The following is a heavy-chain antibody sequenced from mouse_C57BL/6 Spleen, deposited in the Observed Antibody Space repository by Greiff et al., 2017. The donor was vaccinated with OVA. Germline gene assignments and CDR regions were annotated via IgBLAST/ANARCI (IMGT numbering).Heavy chain of an antibody. CDR1: GFSLTSYG. Sequence: QVQLQQSGPGLVQPSQSLSITCTVSGFSLTSYGVHWVRQSPGKGLEWLGVLWSGGSTDYNAAFISRLSISKDNSKSQVFFKMNSRQADDTAIYYCARTGYDYDGAWFAYWGQGTLVTVSA. V-gene: IGHV2-2*01. CDR3: ARTGYDYDGAWFAY. CDR2: LWSGGST. D-gene: IGHD2-4*01. J-gene: IGHJ3*01.